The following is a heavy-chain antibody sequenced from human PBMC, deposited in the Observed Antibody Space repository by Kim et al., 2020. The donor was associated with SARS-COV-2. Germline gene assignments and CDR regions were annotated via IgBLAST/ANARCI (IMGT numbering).Heavy chain of an antibody. V-gene: IGHV3-11*01. J-gene: IGHJ3*02. CDR2: ISSSGSTI. Sequence: GGSLRLSCAASGFTFSDYYMSWIRQAPGKGLEWVSYISSSGSTIYYADSVKGRFTISRDNAKNSLYLQMNSLRAEDTAVYYCARDLYYYDSSGYHAAAFDIWGQGTMVTVSS. CDR1: GFTFSDYY. D-gene: IGHD3-22*01. CDR3: ARDLYYYDSSGYHAAAFDI.